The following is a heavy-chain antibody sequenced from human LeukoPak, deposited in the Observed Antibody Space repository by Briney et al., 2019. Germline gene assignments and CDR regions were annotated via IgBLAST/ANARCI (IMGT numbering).Heavy chain of an antibody. CDR2: IYYSGST. CDR3: ARQSIAARGYYYYMDV. D-gene: IGHD6-6*01. V-gene: IGHV4-39*01. CDR1: GGSISSTSYF. J-gene: IGHJ6*03. Sequence: SETLSLTCTVSGGSISSTSYFWGWIRQPPGKGLEWIGSIYYSGSTNYNPSLKSPVTMSVDTPKNQLPLKLTSVTAADTAVYYCARQSIAARGYYYYMDVWGKGTTVTVSS.